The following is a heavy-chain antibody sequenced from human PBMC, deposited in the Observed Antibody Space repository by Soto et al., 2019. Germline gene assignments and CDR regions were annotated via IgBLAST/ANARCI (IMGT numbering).Heavy chain of an antibody. CDR2: ISAYSGHT. CDR1: GNTFTSYG. Sequence: VQLVQSGAEVKKPGASVKVSCKASGNTFTSYGISWVRQAPGQGLEWMGWISAYSGHTNYAQKLQGRVTMTTDTSTSAAYMELRSLRSDDTAVYYCAREPDGYSPYNWCDPWGQGTPVTVSS. D-gene: IGHD4-4*01. CDR3: AREPDGYSPYNWCDP. J-gene: IGHJ5*02. V-gene: IGHV1-18*01.